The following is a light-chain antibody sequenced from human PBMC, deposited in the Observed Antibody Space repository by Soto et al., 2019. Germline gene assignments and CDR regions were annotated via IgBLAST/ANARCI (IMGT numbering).Light chain of an antibody. J-gene: IGKJ1*01. V-gene: IGKV1-5*03. CDR1: QSISSW. CDR3: QHYNTYPWT. Sequence: DIQMPQSPSILSASVGDSVTITCRASQSISSWLAWYQQKPGKANNLLIHKASHLESGVPSRFSGSGSGTEFTLTISSLQPGEFATYYCQHYNTYPWTVGQGNKVDIK. CDR2: KAS.